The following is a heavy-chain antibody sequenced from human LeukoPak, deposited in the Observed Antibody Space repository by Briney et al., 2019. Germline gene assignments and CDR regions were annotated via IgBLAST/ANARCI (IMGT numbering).Heavy chain of an antibody. CDR1: GGSISSYY. CDR3: ARDLSHCSSTSCYDY. J-gene: IGHJ4*02. V-gene: IGHV4-59*01. CDR2: IYYSGST. D-gene: IGHD2-2*01. Sequence: SETLSLTCTVSGGSISSYYWSWIRQPPGKGLEWIGYIYYSGSTNYNPSLKSRVTISVDTSKNQFSLNLSSVTAADTAVYYCARDLSHCSSTSCYDYWGQGTLVTVSS.